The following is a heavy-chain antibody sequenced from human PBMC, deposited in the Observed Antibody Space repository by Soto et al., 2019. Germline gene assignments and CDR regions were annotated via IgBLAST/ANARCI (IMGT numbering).Heavy chain of an antibody. Sequence: EVQLLESGGGLVQPGGSLRLSCAASGFTFSSYAMSWVRQAPGKGLGWVSAISGSGGITYYADSVKGRFTISRDNSKNARYLQMNSLRAEDTAVYYCAKALFRKGSVFDYWGQGTLVTVSS. V-gene: IGHV3-23*01. CDR1: GFTFSSYA. CDR3: AKALFRKGSVFDY. CDR2: ISGSGGIT. J-gene: IGHJ4*02.